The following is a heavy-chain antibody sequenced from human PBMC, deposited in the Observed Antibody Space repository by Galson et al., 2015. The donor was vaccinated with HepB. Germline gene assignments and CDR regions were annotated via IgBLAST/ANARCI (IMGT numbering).Heavy chain of an antibody. CDR2: INGDGSST. J-gene: IGHJ4*02. CDR1: GLTFSGYG. D-gene: IGHD6-13*01. Sequence: SLRLSCAASGLTFSGYGMHWVRQAPGKGLVWVSRINGDGSSTSYADSVKGRFTISRDNAKNTLSLQMNSLRAEDTAVYYCARGGIAGTFDYWGQGTLVTVSS. CDR3: ARGGIAGTFDY. V-gene: IGHV3-74*01.